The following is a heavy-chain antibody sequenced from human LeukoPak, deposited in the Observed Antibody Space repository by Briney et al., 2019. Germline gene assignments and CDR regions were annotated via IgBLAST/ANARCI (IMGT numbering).Heavy chain of an antibody. V-gene: IGHV3-30-3*01. CDR3: ARYVHESNWFDP. D-gene: IGHD3-16*01. Sequence: GGSLRLSCAASGFTFSSYAMHWVRQAPGKGLEWVAVISYDGSNKYYADSVKGRFTISRDNSKNTLYLQMNSLRAEDTAVYYCARYVHESNWFDPWGQGTLVTVSS. J-gene: IGHJ5*02. CDR2: ISYDGSNK. CDR1: GFTFSSYA.